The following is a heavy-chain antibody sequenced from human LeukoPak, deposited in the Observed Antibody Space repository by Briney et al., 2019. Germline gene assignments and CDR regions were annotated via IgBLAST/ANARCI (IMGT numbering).Heavy chain of an antibody. CDR1: GYSISSDYY. D-gene: IGHD3-10*01. CDR3: ARGFLSPFDY. Sequence: SETLSLTCAVSGYSISSDYYWGWIRQPPGKGLEWIGSIYHSGSTYYNPSLKSRVTISVDTSKNQFSLKLSSVTAADTAVYYCARGFLSPFDYWGQGTLVTVSS. J-gene: IGHJ4*02. CDR2: IYHSGST. V-gene: IGHV4-38-2*01.